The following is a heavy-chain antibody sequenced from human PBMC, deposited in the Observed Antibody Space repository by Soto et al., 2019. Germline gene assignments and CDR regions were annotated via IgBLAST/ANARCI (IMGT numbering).Heavy chain of an antibody. J-gene: IGHJ4*02. D-gene: IGHD4-17*01. V-gene: IGHV4-31*11. CDR2: IYFDGTT. Sequence: QVQLQESSPGLVKPSQTLSLTCDVSGASVTRAGSYWGWIRQRPGQGLEWIGYIYFDGTTYYNPSLKSRVIISADTSRNQFSLSLSFLTAADTAVYYCATRTTVTTFDYWGQGTLVTVSS. CDR1: GASVTRAGSY. CDR3: ATRTTVTTFDY.